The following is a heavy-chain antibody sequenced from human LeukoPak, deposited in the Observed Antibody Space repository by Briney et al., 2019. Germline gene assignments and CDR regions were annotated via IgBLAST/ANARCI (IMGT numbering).Heavy chain of an antibody. CDR2: INPNSGGT. D-gene: IGHD3-22*01. CDR1: GYTFIGYY. CDR3: ARDHYDSSGNNWFDP. J-gene: IGHJ5*02. V-gene: IGHV1-2*02. Sequence: ASVKVSCKASGYTFIGYYMHWVRQAPGQGLEWMGWINPNSGGTNYAQKFQGRVTMTRDTSISTAYMELSRLRSDDTAVYYCARDHYDSSGNNWFDPWGQGTLVTVSS.